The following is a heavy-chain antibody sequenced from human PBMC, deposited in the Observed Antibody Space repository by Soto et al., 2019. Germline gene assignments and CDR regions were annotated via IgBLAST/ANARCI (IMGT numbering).Heavy chain of an antibody. Sequence: QVQLLESGGGVVQPGRSLRLSCAASGFTFSSYGMHWVRQAPGKGLEWVAVISYDGSNKYYADSVKGRFTISRDNSKNTLYLQMNSLRAEDTDVYYCAKDSAVTTFCMDVWGQGTTVTVSS. CDR1: GFTFSSYG. J-gene: IGHJ6*02. D-gene: IGHD4-17*01. CDR3: AKDSAVTTFCMDV. V-gene: IGHV3-30*18. CDR2: ISYDGSNK.